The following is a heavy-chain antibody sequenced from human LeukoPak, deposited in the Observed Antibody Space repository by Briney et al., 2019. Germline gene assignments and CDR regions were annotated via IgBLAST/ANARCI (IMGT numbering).Heavy chain of an antibody. J-gene: IGHJ4*02. D-gene: IGHD6-13*01. CDR1: GFTFSSYS. CDR2: ISSSGSTI. CDR3: ASIAAAGSGFY. Sequence: PGGSLRLSCAASGFTFSSYSMNWVRQAPGKGLEWVSYISSSGSTIYYADSVKGRFTISRDNAKNSLYLQMNSLRAEDTAVYYCASIAAAGSGFYWGQGTLVTVSS. V-gene: IGHV3-48*04.